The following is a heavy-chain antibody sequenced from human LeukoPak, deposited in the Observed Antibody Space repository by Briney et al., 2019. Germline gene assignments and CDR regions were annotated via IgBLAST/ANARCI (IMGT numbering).Heavy chain of an antibody. J-gene: IGHJ4*02. D-gene: IGHD2-2*01. V-gene: IGHV1-69*13. CDR3: ARSIVVVPAAEDYFDY. Sequence: SVKVSCKASGGTFSSYAISWVRQAPGQGLEWMGGIIPIFGTANYAQKFQGRVTITADESTSTAYMELSSLRSEDTAVYYCARSIVVVPAAEDYFDYWGQGTLVTVSS. CDR2: IIPIFGTA. CDR1: GGTFSSYA.